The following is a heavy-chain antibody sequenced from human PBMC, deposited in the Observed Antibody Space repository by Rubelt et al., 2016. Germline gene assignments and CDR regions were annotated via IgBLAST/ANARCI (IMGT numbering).Heavy chain of an antibody. D-gene: IGHD1-26*01. V-gene: IGHV1-18*01. J-gene: IGHJ4*02. CDR3: ARDSGSPRGGGHDY. CDR1: GYTFTSYG. Sequence: QVQLVQSGAEVKKPGASVKVSCKASGYTFTSYGISWVRQAPGQGLEWMGWISAYNGNTNYAQKLRGRVTMATDTSPSTAYMELRGLGSDDTAVYYCARDSGSPRGGGHDYWGQGTLVTVSS. CDR2: ISAYNGNT.